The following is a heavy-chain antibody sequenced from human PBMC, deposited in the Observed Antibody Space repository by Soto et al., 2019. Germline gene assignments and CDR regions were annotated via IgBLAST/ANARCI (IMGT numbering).Heavy chain of an antibody. Sequence: QVQLVQSGAEVKKPGASVKVSCKASGYTFTSYYMHWVRQAPGQGLEWMGWINPNSGDRNYALKFQGRVSMTRDTSISTAHMEMSRLRSDDTAVYYCARVWNYYDSRGHFAYWGQGTLVTVSS. CDR1: GYTFTSYY. CDR2: INPNSGDR. D-gene: IGHD3-22*01. J-gene: IGHJ4*02. V-gene: IGHV1-2*02. CDR3: ARVWNYYDSRGHFAY.